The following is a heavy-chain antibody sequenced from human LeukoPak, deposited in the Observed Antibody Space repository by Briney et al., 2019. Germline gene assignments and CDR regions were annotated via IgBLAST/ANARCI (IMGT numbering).Heavy chain of an antibody. Sequence: GGSLRLSCAASGFTFSSYGMHWVRQAPGKGLEWVAVIWYDGSNKYYADSVKGRFTISRDNSKNTLYLQMNSLRAEDTAVYSCARGTVTTNYYYGMDVWGQGTTVTVSS. CDR3: ARGTVTTNYYYGMDV. CDR1: GFTFSSYG. V-gene: IGHV3-33*01. J-gene: IGHJ6*02. CDR2: IWYDGSNK. D-gene: IGHD4-17*01.